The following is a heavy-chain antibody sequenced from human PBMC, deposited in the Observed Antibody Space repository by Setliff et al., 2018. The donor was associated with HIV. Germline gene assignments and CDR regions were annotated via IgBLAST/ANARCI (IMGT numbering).Heavy chain of an antibody. CDR2: ISGGGDST. V-gene: IGHV3-23*01. D-gene: IGHD3-10*01. Sequence: PGGSLRLSCAASGFTFRNAWMSWVRQAPGKGLEWVSIISGGGDSTYYADSVKGRFTISRDKSKNTLYLQMNSLRAEDTAVYFCAKSGFGVVALGINNWFDPWGQGTLVTVSS. CDR3: AKSGFGVVALGINNWFDP. J-gene: IGHJ5*02. CDR1: GFTFRNAW.